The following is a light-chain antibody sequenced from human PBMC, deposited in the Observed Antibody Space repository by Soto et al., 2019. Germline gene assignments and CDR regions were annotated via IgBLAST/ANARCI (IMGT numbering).Light chain of an antibody. CDR3: QQYGRSSFT. CDR2: GAS. J-gene: IGKJ3*01. CDR1: QSVSSSY. Sequence: EIVLTQSPGTLSLSPGERATLSSRASQSVSSSYLAWYQQKPGQAPRLLIYGASSRATGIPDRFSGSGSGTDFTLTISRLEPEDFAVYYCQQYGRSSFTFGPGTKVDIK. V-gene: IGKV3-20*01.